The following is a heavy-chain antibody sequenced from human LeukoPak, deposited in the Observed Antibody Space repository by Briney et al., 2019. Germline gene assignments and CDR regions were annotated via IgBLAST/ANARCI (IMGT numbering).Heavy chain of an antibody. J-gene: IGHJ4*02. D-gene: IGHD4-17*01. V-gene: IGHV1-18*01. Sequence: ASVKVSCKASGYSFNSYDTYGISWVRQAPGQGLEWMGWISAYNGDTEYAQKFQGRVTMTTDTSTNTAYMELRSLKSDDTAVYYCAKTYARDYWGQGTLVTVSS. CDR1: GYSFNSYDTYG. CDR2: ISAYNGDT. CDR3: AKTYARDY.